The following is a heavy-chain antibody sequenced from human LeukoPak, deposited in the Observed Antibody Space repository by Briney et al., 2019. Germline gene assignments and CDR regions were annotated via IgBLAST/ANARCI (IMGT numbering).Heavy chain of an antibody. Sequence: SETLSLPCTVSGGSISSYYWSWIRQPPGKGLEWIGYIYYSGSTNYNPSLKSRVTISVDTSKNQFSLKLSSVTAADTAVYYCARRRDGSTAGGYFDYWGQGTLVTVSS. CDR1: GGSISSYY. V-gene: IGHV4-59*08. CDR3: ARRRDGSTAGGYFDY. J-gene: IGHJ4*02. D-gene: IGHD5-24*01. CDR2: IYYSGST.